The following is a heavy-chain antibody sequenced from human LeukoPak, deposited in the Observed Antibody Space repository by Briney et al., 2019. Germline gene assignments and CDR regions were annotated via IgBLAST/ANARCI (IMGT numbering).Heavy chain of an antibody. CDR2: ISGSGDST. J-gene: IGHJ3*02. Sequence: GGSLRLSCAASGFTFSSYAMTWVRQAPGKGLEWVSDISGSGDSTYYADSVKGRFTISRDNSKNALYLQMNSLRAEDTAVYYCAKDFQGRLPDAFDIWGQGTMVTVSS. CDR3: AKDFQGRLPDAFDI. V-gene: IGHV3-23*01. CDR1: GFTFSSYA.